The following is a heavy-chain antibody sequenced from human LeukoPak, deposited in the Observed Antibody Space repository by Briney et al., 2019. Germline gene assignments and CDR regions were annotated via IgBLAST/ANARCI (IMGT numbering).Heavy chain of an antibody. CDR1: GFTFSSYA. D-gene: IGHD3-10*01. J-gene: IGHJ6*02. V-gene: IGHV3-23*01. CDR3: ARETTMVRGVIHYGMDV. Sequence: GGSLRLSCAASGFTFSSYAMSWVRQAPGKGLEWVSAISGSGGSTYYADSVKGRFTISRDNSKNTLYLQMNSLRAEDTAVYYCARETTMVRGVIHYGMDVWGQGTTVTVSS. CDR2: ISGSGGST.